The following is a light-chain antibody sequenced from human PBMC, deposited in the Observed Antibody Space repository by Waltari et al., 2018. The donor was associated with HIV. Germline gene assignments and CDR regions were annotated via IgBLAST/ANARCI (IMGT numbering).Light chain of an antibody. J-gene: IGLJ3*02. CDR3: QSYDYTIQV. V-gene: IGLV6-57*04. CDR1: IGDIASRY. Sequence: FILTHPHSVSESPGKTVIISCTRTIGDIASRYLQCYQQRPGSAPTPVIYEDNRRPSGVPDRFSGSIDSASNSAFLTISGLKTEDEAAYYCQSYDYTIQVFGGGTKLTVL. CDR2: EDN.